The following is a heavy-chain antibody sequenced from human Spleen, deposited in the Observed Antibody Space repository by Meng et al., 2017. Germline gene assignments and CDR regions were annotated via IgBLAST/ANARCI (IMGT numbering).Heavy chain of an antibody. CDR1: GYTFTDYY. V-gene: IGHV1-2*02. D-gene: IGHD3-22*01. CDR2: INPTSGGT. Sequence: QWQLVQSGPAVKKPGASVKVSCKASGYTFTDYYIHWVRQAPGQGLEWMGWINPTSGGTNYAQKFQGRVTMTRDTSISTAYMELSRLRSDDTAVYYCARDDSSGYYSFDYWGQGTLVTVSS. J-gene: IGHJ4*02. CDR3: ARDDSSGYYSFDY.